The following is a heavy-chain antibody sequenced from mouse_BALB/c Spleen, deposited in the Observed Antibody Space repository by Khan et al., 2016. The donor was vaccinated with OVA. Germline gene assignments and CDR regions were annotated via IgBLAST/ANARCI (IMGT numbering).Heavy chain of an antibody. D-gene: IGHD4-1*01. CDR1: GFTFSSSS. Sequence: EVELVESGGDLVKPGGSLKLSCTASGFTFSSSSMSWVRQTPDKRLEWVASISSGGDYTYYPDSLKGRFTISIDNAKNTLYLQMSDLKSEDTAMYYCSDHVTGAFAYWGQGTLVTVSA. CDR2: ISSGGDYT. V-gene: IGHV5-6*01. J-gene: IGHJ3*01. CDR3: SDHVTGAFAY.